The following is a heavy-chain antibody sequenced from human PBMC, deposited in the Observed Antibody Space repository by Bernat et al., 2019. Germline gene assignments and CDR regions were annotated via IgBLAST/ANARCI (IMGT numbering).Heavy chain of an antibody. CDR2: IRSKPNNYAT. CDR1: GFTFSGSA. J-gene: IGHJ4*02. D-gene: IGHD5-24*01. V-gene: IGHV3-73*01. CDR3: ITQIGSEVESGN. Sequence: EVQLVESGGGLVQPGESLKLSCAASGFTFSGSAMHWVRQASGKGLEWVGRIRSKPNNYATSYAASVKGRFTISRDDSKSTVYLQMNSLQTEDTAVYYCITQIGSEVESGNWGQGTLVTVSS.